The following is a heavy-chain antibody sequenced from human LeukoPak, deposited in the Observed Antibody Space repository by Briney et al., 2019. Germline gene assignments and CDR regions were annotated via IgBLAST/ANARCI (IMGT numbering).Heavy chain of an antibody. V-gene: IGHV1-18*03. D-gene: IGHD1-1*01. J-gene: IGHJ4*02. CDR1: GYAVTIYG. CDR2: MSTHNGKT. CDR3: ARDVGTTHFDF. Sequence: GASVTVSFTSSGYAVTIYGISWGRQAPGQGLQWMAWMSTHNGKTDYSQNFHDRVTVTRDTSTSTVYMELRSLRSDDMAVYFCARDVGTTHFDFWGQGTLVTVSS.